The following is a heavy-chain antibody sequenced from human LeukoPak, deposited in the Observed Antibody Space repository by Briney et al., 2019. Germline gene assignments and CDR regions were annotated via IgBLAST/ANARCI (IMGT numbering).Heavy chain of an antibody. J-gene: IGHJ3*02. D-gene: IGHD3-22*01. Sequence: SETLSLTCAVYGGSFSGYYWSWIRQPPGKRLEWIGEINHSGSTYYNPSLKSRVTISVDTSKDQFSLKLSSVTAADTAVYYCARHPLPHYYDSSGEGAFDIWGQGTMVTVSS. V-gene: IGHV4-34*01. CDR3: ARHPLPHYYDSSGEGAFDI. CDR1: GGSFSGYY. CDR2: INHSGST.